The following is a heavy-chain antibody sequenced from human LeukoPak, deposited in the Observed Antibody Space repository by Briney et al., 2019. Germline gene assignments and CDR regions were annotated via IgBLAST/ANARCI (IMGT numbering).Heavy chain of an antibody. CDR3: ASERPSSSWYDY. D-gene: IGHD6-13*01. Sequence: PGGSLRLSCAASGFTFSRNLMTWDRQAPGKGLEWVADIYHDGSEKYYVDPVRGRFTISRNNAKNTLYLQMNSLRAEDTAVYFCASERPSSSWYDYWGQGTLVTVSS. CDR1: GFTFSRNL. V-gene: IGHV3-7*01. J-gene: IGHJ4*02. CDR2: IYHDGSEK.